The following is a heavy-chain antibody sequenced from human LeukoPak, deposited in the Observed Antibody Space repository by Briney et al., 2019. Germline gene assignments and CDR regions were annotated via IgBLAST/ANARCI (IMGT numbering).Heavy chain of an antibody. J-gene: IGHJ6*03. Sequence: PSETLSLTCTVSGGSISSHYWGWIRQPPGKGLEWIGSSYYSGTTYYNPSLKSRVTISIDTSKNQFSLGLNSVTAADTAVYFCARADAYYYYYMDVWGSGTTVTGSS. CDR1: GGSISSHY. V-gene: IGHV4-39*07. CDR3: ARADAYYYYYMDV. CDR2: SYYSGTT.